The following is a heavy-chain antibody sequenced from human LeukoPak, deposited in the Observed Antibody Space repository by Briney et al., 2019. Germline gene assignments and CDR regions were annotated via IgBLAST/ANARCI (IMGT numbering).Heavy chain of an antibody. CDR3: ARDVLDYGGNSGPYFDY. CDR1: GFTFSSYS. V-gene: IGHV3-48*01. J-gene: IGHJ4*02. CDR2: ISSSSSTI. Sequence: PGGSLRLSCAASGFTFSSYSMNWVRQAPGKGLEWVSYISSSSSTIYYADSVKGRFTISRDNAKNSLYLQMNSLRAEDTAVYYCARDVLDYGGNSGPYFDYWGQGTLVTVSS. D-gene: IGHD4-23*01.